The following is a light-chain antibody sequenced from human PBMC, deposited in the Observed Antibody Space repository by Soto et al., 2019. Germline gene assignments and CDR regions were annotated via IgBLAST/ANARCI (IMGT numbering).Light chain of an antibody. V-gene: IGLV2-14*03. CDR3: SSYTSSNTYV. J-gene: IGLJ1*01. Sequence: SVLTQPASVSGSPGQWITISCNGTSSDVGAYKYVSWYQHHPGKVPQLMIYDVSNRPSGVSDRFSGSKSGNTASLTISGLQAEDEADYYCSSYTSSNTYVFGTGTKVTVL. CDR1: SSDVGAYKY. CDR2: DVS.